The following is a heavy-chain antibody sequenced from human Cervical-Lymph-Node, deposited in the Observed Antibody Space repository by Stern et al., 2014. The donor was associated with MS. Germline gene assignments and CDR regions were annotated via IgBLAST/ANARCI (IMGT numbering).Heavy chain of an antibody. CDR2: FIPMFGTP. D-gene: IGHD6-13*01. J-gene: IGHJ4*02. CDR1: RDFSINS. V-gene: IGHV1-69*01. Sequence: VQLVESGAEVKKPGSSVKVSCKASRDFSINSISWVRQAPGQGLEWMGGFIPMFGTPNYAQKFKDRVTTLADESTSTAYMELRSLRSEDTAVYFCVIDQGGIAAYWGQGTLVTVSS. CDR3: VIDQGGIAAY.